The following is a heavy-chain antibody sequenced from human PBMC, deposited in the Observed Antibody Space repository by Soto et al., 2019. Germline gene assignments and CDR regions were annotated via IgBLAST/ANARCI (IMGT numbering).Heavy chain of an antibody. CDR3: ARWGGELRDTAFTGPFDY. V-gene: IGHV1-18*01. CDR2: ISAYNGNT. Sequence: ASVKVSCKASGYTFTSYGISWVRQAPGQGLEWMGWISAYNGNTNYAQKLQGRVTITADESTSTAYMELFSLRSEDTAVYYCARWGGELRDTAFTGPFDYWGQGTQVTVSS. D-gene: IGHD3-16*01. CDR1: GYTFTSYG. J-gene: IGHJ4*02.